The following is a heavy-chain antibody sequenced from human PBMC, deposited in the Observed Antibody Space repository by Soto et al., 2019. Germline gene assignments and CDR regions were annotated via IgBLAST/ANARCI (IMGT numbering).Heavy chain of an antibody. CDR2: ISGSGGST. CDR1: GFTFSSYA. Sequence: GGSLRLSCAASGFTFSSYAMSWVRQAPGKGLEWVSAISGSGGSTYYADSVKGRFTISRDNSKNTLYLQMNSLRAEDTAVYYCAKAATPIGYYYYGMDVWGQGTTVTVSS. J-gene: IGHJ6*02. CDR3: AKAATPIGYYYYGMDV. V-gene: IGHV3-23*01.